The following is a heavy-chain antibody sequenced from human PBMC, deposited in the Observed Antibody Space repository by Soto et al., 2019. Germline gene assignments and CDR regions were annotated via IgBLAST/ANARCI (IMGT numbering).Heavy chain of an antibody. Sequence: GGSLRLSCAASGFTFSSYAMSWVRQAPGKGLEWVSAISDTGSSTFYADSVKGRFTISRDNAKNSLYLQMNSLRAEDTAVYYCAGYDFWSGYSRRGDYWGQGTLVTVSS. J-gene: IGHJ4*02. V-gene: IGHV3-23*01. CDR3: AGYDFWSGYSRRGDY. D-gene: IGHD3-3*01. CDR1: GFTFSSYA. CDR2: ISDTGSST.